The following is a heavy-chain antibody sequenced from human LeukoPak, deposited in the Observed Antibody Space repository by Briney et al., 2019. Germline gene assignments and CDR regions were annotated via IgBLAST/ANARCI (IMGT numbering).Heavy chain of an antibody. CDR2: IYSAGST. CDR1: GFTVKSNY. D-gene: IGHD4-17*01. Sequence: PGGSLRLSCAASGFTVKSNYMSWVRRAPGKGLEWVSVIYSAGSTYYADSVKGRFTISRDNSKNTLYLQMNSLRAEDTALYYCARGVDYERYFDYWGQGTLVTVSS. CDR3: ARGVDYERYFDY. V-gene: IGHV3-53*01. J-gene: IGHJ4*02.